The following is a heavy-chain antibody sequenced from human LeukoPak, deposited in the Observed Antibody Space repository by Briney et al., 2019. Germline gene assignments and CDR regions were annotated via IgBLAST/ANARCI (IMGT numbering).Heavy chain of an antibody. Sequence: GGSLRLSCAASGFTFSSYEMNWVRQAPGKGLEWVSYISSSGSTIYYADSVKGRFTISRDNAKNSLYLQMNSLRAEDTAVYYCAKGGSYRSQPYFDYWGQGTPVTVSS. J-gene: IGHJ4*02. CDR1: GFTFSSYE. V-gene: IGHV3-48*03. D-gene: IGHD3-16*02. CDR3: AKGGSYRSQPYFDY. CDR2: ISSSGSTI.